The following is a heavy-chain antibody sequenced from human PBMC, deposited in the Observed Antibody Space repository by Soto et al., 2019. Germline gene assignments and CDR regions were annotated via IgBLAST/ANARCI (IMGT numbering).Heavy chain of an antibody. Sequence: ASVKVSCKASGYTFTSYAMHWVRQAPGQRLEWMGWINAGNGNTKYSQKFQGRVTITRDTSASTAYMELSSLRSEDTAVYYCARPMVRGTYYFDYWGQGTLVTVSS. CDR1: GYTFTSYA. D-gene: IGHD3-10*01. J-gene: IGHJ4*02. CDR3: ARPMVRGTYYFDY. CDR2: INAGNGNT. V-gene: IGHV1-3*01.